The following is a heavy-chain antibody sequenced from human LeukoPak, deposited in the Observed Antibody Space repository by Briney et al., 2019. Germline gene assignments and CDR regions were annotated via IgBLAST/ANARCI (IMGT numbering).Heavy chain of an antibody. CDR3: ARDRRAWTHYFDY. V-gene: IGHV4-59*01. J-gene: IGHJ4*02. CDR1: GGSISSYY. D-gene: IGHD3/OR15-3a*01. Sequence: SETLSLTCTVSGGSISSYYWSWIRQPPGKGLEWIGYIYYSGSTNYNPSLKSRVTISVDTSKNQFSLKLSSVTAADTAAYYCARDRRAWTHYFDYWGQGTLVTVSS. CDR2: IYYSGST.